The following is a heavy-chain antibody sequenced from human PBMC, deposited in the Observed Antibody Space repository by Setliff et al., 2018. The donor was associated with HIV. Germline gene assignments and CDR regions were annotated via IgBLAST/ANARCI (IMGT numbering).Heavy chain of an antibody. V-gene: IGHV4-59*01. Sequence: PSETLSLTCSVSGISINGYYWSWIRQPPGKGLEWIGYIFYSGSTYYSPSLKSRLTISVDTSKNQFSLKLSSVTAADTAIYYCARGYYDSNVYYFPGYWGQGTLVTVSS. CDR1: GISINGYY. CDR3: ARGYYDSNVYYFPGY. J-gene: IGHJ4*02. D-gene: IGHD3-22*01. CDR2: IFYSGST.